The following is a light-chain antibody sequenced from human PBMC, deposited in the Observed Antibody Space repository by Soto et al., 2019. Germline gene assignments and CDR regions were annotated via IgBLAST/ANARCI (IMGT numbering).Light chain of an antibody. Sequence: ESVLTQSPATLSLSPGERATLSCRASQSVSSYLAWYQQKPGQAPRLLIYDASNRATGIPARFSGSGSGTDFTLTISSLEPEDFAVYYCQQRSNWPPITFAQGTRLEIK. V-gene: IGKV3-11*01. CDR2: DAS. J-gene: IGKJ5*01. CDR3: QQRSNWPPIT. CDR1: QSVSSY.